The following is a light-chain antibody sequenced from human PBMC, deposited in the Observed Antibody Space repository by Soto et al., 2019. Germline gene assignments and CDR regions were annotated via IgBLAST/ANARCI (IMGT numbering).Light chain of an antibody. CDR2: EGS. CDR1: SSDVGSYNL. J-gene: IGLJ2*01. V-gene: IGLV2-23*01. Sequence: QSALTQPASVSGPPGQSITISCTGTSSDVGSYNLVSWYQQHPGKAPKLLIYEGSKRPSGVSNRFSGSKSGSTASLTVSGLQAEDEADYYCSSYAGDTTSDVVFGGGTKLTVL. CDR3: SSYAGDTTSDVV.